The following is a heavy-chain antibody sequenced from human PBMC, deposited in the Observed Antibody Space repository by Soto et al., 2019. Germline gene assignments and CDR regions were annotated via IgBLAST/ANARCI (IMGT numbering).Heavy chain of an antibody. V-gene: IGHV3-20*04. J-gene: IGHJ6*02. D-gene: IGHD6-19*01. CDR1: GFTFDDYG. Sequence: PGGSLRLSCAASGFTFDDYGMSWVRQAPGKGLEWVSGINWNGGSTGYADSVKGRFTISRDNAKNSLYLQMNSLRAEDTALYYCARGSPLPVYSSGWYSHYYYGMDVWGQGTTVTVSS. CDR2: INWNGGST. CDR3: ARGSPLPVYSSGWYSHYYYGMDV.